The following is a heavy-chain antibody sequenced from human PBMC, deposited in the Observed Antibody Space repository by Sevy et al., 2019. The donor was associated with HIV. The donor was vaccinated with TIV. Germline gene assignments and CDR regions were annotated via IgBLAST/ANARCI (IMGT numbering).Heavy chain of an antibody. D-gene: IGHD3-10*01. V-gene: IGHV1-3*01. J-gene: IGHJ6*02. Sequence: ASVKVSCKASGYTFTSYAMHWVRQAPGQRLEWMGWINAGNGNTKYSQKFQGRVTITRDTSASTAYMELSSLRSEDTAVYYCAREESYYYGSGSPLHGMDVWGQGTMVTVSS. CDR3: AREESYYYGSGSPLHGMDV. CDR1: GYTFTSYA. CDR2: INAGNGNT.